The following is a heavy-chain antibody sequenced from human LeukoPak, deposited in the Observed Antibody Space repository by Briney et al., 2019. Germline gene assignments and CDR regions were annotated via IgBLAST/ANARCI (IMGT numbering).Heavy chain of an antibody. J-gene: IGHJ4*02. Sequence: SVKVSCKASGGTFSSYAISWVRQAPGQGLEWMGGIIPIFGTANYAQKFQGRVTMTEDTSTDTAYMELSSLRSEDTAVYYCATHYYDSSGYYFFDYWGQGTLVTVSS. V-gene: IGHV1-69*06. CDR3: ATHYYDSSGYYFFDY. CDR2: IIPIFGTA. D-gene: IGHD3-22*01. CDR1: GGTFSSYA.